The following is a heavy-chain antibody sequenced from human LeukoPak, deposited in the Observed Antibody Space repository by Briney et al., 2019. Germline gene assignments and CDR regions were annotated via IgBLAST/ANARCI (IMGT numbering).Heavy chain of an antibody. V-gene: IGHV1-2*02. Sequence: ASVKVSCKASGYTFTGYYMHWVRQAPGQGLEWMGWINPNSGGTNYAQKFQGRVTMTRDTSISTAYMELSRLRSDDTAVYYCAREIGRQQLVRTFDYWGQGTLVTVSS. CDR3: AREIGRQQLVRTFDY. CDR1: GYTFTGYY. J-gene: IGHJ4*02. D-gene: IGHD6-13*01. CDR2: INPNSGGT.